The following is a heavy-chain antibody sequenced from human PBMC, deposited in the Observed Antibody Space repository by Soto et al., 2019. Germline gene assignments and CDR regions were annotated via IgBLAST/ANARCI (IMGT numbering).Heavy chain of an antibody. CDR1: GGSISSYY. CDR2: IYYSGST. CDR3: ARGIVVVVAATPLHWFDP. Sequence: SETLSLTCTVSGGSISSYYWSWIRQPPGKGLVWIGYIYYSGSTNYNPSLKGRVTISVDTSKNQFSLKLSSVTAADTAVYYCARGIVVVVAATPLHWFDPWGQGTLVTVSS. J-gene: IGHJ5*02. V-gene: IGHV4-59*08. D-gene: IGHD2-15*01.